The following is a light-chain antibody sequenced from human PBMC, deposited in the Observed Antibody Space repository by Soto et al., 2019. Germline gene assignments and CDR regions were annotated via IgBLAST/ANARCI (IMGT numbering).Light chain of an antibody. CDR2: WAS. CDR3: QQYYITPFP. Sequence: DIVMTQSPDSLAVSLGERATINCKSSQSVLYSANNKNYLAWYQQKPGQPPKLLIYWASTRESGVPDRFSGSGTGTDFTLTISSLQAEDVAVYYCQQYYITPFPFGPGPKVDI. J-gene: IGKJ3*01. V-gene: IGKV4-1*01. CDR1: QSVLYSANNKNY.